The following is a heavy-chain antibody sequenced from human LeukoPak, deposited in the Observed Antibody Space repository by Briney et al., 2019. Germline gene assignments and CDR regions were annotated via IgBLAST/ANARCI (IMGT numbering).Heavy chain of an antibody. J-gene: IGHJ5*02. CDR2: ISWNSGSI. CDR3: AKDTLAYPMAKGFDP. CDR1: GFTFDDYA. Sequence: KPGRSLRLSCAASGFTFDDYAMHWVRHAPGKGLEWVSGISWNSGSIGYADSVKGRFTISRDNAKNSLYLQMNSLRAEDTALYYCAKDTLAYPMAKGFDPWGQGTLVTVSS. V-gene: IGHV3-9*01. D-gene: IGHD5-24*01.